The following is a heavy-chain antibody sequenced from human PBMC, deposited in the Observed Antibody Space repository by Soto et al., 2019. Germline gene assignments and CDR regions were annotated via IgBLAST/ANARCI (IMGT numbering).Heavy chain of an antibody. CDR3: ARVAAAYGSGSYYNGADWFDT. Sequence: SQTLSLTCAISGDSVSSNSAAWNWIRQSPSRGLEWLGRTYYRSKWYNDYAVSVKSRITINPDTSKNQFSLQLNSVTPEDTAVYYCARVAAAYGSGSYYNGADWFDTWGQGTLVTVS. CDR1: GDSVSSNSAA. D-gene: IGHD3-10*01. CDR2: TYYRSKWYN. V-gene: IGHV6-1*01. J-gene: IGHJ5*02.